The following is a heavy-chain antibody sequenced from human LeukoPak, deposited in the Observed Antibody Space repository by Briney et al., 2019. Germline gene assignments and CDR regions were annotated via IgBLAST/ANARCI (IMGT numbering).Heavy chain of an antibody. D-gene: IGHD3-22*01. V-gene: IGHV3-48*01. J-gene: IGHJ4*02. CDR2: IEYSSSSI. CDR1: GFTFSSYA. CDR3: AKDLGYDSSGSDY. Sequence: PGGSLRLSCAASGFTFSSYAMSWVRQAPGKGLEWVSYIEYSSSSIYYADSVKGRFTISRDNSKNTLYLQMNSLRAEDTAVYYCAKDLGYDSSGSDYWGQGTLVTVSS.